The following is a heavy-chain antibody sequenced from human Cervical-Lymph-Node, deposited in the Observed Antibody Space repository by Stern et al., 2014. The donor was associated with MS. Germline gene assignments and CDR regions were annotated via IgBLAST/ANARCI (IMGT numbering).Heavy chain of an antibody. D-gene: IGHD5-18*01. CDR3: ARGGEGDDYGYILVSNVAFDF. CDR1: GFIFSNCA. CDR2: ISAAGNHK. J-gene: IGHJ4*02. V-gene: IGHV3-30*04. Sequence: VQLVESGGGAVQPGSSLRLSCAASGFIFSNCAMHWVRQAPGQGPEWVAGISAAGNHKEHVDSVRGRFTISRDNSKSTLYLQMKSLRFEDTAVYFCARGGEGDDYGYILVSNVAFDFWGQGSRVIVSS.